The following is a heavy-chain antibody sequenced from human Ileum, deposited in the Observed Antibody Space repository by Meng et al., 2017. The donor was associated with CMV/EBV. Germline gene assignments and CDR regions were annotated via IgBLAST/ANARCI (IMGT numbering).Heavy chain of an antibody. Sequence: LRLSCADYGFTCSSYWMSWVRQAPGKGLEWVANIKQDGSEKYYVDSVKGRFTISRDNAKNSLYMQMNSMRAEDTAVYYCARGLAAPSYWGQGTPVTVSS. CDR2: IKQDGSEK. D-gene: IGHD6-13*01. J-gene: IGHJ4*02. V-gene: IGHV3-7*01. CDR1: GFTCSSYW. CDR3: ARGLAAPSY.